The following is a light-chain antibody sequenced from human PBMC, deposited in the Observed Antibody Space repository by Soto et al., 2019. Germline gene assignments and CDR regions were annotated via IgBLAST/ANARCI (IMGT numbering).Light chain of an antibody. CDR2: GAS. V-gene: IGKV3-20*01. CDR1: QPVSSSY. CDR3: QQCGISTWP. Sequence: EIVLTQSPGILSLSPGERATLSCRASQPVSSSYLAWYQQKPGQASRLLIYGASTRATGIPDRFSGSGSGTDFTLTISRLEPEDFAVYYCQQCGISTWPFGQGTKVDIK. J-gene: IGKJ1*01.